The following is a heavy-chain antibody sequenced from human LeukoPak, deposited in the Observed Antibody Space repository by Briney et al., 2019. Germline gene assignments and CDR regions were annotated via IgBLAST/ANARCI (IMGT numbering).Heavy chain of an antibody. J-gene: IGHJ5*02. Sequence: GGSLRLSCAASGFTFSSYGMHWVRQAPGKGLEWVAVIWYDGSNKYYADSVKGRFTISRDNSKNTLYLQMNSLRAEDTAVYYCARAGDYYSTGDLWGQGTLVTVSS. D-gene: IGHD2-21*01. V-gene: IGHV3-33*01. CDR3: ARAGDYYSTGDL. CDR1: GFTFSSYG. CDR2: IWYDGSNK.